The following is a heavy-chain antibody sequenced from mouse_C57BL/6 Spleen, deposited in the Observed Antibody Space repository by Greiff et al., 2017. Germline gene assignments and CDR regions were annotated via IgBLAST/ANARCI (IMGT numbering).Heavy chain of an antibody. Sequence: QVHVKQSGPGLVAPSQSLSITCTVSGFSLTSYGVSWVRQPPGKGLEWLGVIWGDGSTNYHSALISRLSISKDNSKSQVFLKLNSLQTDDTATYCCATQLGLAYWGQGTLVTVSA. CDR1: GFSLTSYG. CDR3: ATQLGLAY. CDR2: IWGDGST. D-gene: IGHD4-1*02. J-gene: IGHJ3*01. V-gene: IGHV2-3*01.